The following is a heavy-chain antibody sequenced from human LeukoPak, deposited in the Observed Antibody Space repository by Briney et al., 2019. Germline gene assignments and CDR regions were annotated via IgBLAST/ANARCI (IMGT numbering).Heavy chain of an antibody. Sequence: GRSLRLSCAASGFTFSRYALHWVRQAPGKGLEWVAAISYDGSNKYYADSVKGRFTISRDNSKNTLYLQMNSLRAEDTAVYYCARLGGNYCSSTSCYTDYWGQGTLVTVSS. CDR3: ARLGGNYCSSTSCYTDY. CDR1: GFTFSRYA. CDR2: ISYDGSNK. D-gene: IGHD2-2*02. J-gene: IGHJ4*02. V-gene: IGHV3-30-3*01.